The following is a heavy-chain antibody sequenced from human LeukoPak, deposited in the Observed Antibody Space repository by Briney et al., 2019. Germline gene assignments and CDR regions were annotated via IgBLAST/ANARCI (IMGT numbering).Heavy chain of an antibody. V-gene: IGHV4-59*08. Sequence: PSETLSLTCTVSGGSIGTYYWSWLRQSPGKGLEWIGYIYVTGTRYNPYLQSRVTISVDRSRNQFFLKMSSVTAADTAVYYCARHIGGGIEDMDVWGKGTKVIVSS. D-gene: IGHD3-16*02. CDR2: IYVTGT. J-gene: IGHJ6*03. CDR3: ARHIGGGIEDMDV. CDR1: GGSIGTYY.